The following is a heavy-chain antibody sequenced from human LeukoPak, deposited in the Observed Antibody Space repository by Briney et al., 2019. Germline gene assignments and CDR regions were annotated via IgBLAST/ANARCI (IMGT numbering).Heavy chain of an antibody. D-gene: IGHD6-19*01. CDR1: GFTFSSYA. V-gene: IGHV3-66*01. CDR3: ARDLAGCDV. CDR2: IYRGGST. J-gene: IGHJ6*02. Sequence: GGSLRLSCAASGFTFSSYAMSWVRQAPGEGLEWVSVIYRGGSTYYADSVKGRFTISRDNSKNTLYLQMNSLRAEDTAVYYCARDLAGCDVWGQGTTVTVSS.